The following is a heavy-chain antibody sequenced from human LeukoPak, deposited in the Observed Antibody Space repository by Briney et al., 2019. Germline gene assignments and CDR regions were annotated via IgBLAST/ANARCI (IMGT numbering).Heavy chain of an antibody. V-gene: IGHV1-69*04. CDR2: IIPIFGIA. D-gene: IGHD6-13*01. Sequence: GASVKVSCKASGGTFSSYAISWVRQAPGQGLEWMGRIIPIFGIANYAQKFQGRVTITADKSTSTAYMELSSLRSEDTAVYYCAHDGIAAAGTNGGYWGQGTLVTVSS. CDR1: GGTFSSYA. CDR3: AHDGIAAAGTNGGY. J-gene: IGHJ4*02.